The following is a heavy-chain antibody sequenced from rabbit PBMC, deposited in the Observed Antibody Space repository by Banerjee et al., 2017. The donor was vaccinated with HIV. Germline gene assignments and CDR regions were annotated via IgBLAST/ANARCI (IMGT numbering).Heavy chain of an antibody. J-gene: IGHJ4*01. Sequence: QEPLEESGGDLVKPGGTLTLTCKASGFDFSSNAMCWVRQAPGKGLELIACIYSSNGDKWYASWVNGRFTISRSTSLNTVDLKMTSLTAADTATYFCARDLAGVVGWNFGLWGPVSMV. D-gene: IGHD4-1*01. CDR2: IYSSNGDK. CDR3: ARDLAGVVGWNFGL. V-gene: IGHV1S43*01. CDR1: GFDFSSNA.